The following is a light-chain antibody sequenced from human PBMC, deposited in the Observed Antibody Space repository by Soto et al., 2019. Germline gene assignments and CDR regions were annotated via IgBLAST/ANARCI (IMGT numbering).Light chain of an antibody. J-gene: IGLJ2*01. Sequence: QSALTQPASVSGSPGQSITISCTGTSSDVGGYDYVSWYQQHPGKAPKLMIYNVRNRPSEVSNRFSGSKAGNTASLTISGLQAEDEAAYYCSSYTSSSTVVFGGGTKLTVL. CDR1: SSDVGGYDY. V-gene: IGLV2-14*01. CDR3: SSYTSSSTVV. CDR2: NVR.